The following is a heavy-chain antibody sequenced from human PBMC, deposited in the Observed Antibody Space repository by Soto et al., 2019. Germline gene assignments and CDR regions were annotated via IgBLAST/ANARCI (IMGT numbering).Heavy chain of an antibody. V-gene: IGHV1-2*04. J-gene: IGHJ4*02. CDR2: INPNSGGT. D-gene: IGHD3-22*01. Sequence: ASVKVSCKASGYTFTGYYMHWVRQAPGQGLEWMGWINPNSGGTNYAQKFQGWVTMTRDTSISTAYMELSRLRSDDRAVYYCARGLGYYYDRSGYYDFDYWGQGTLVTVSS. CDR3: ARGLGYYYDRSGYYDFDY. CDR1: GYTFTGYY.